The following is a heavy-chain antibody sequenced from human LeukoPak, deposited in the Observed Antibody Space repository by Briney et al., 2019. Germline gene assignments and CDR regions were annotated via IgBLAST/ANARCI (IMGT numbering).Heavy chain of an antibody. D-gene: IGHD3-22*01. CDR1: GFTFSSYS. J-gene: IGHJ3*02. V-gene: IGHV3-21*01. CDR3: ARDWGHSSGYLDAFDI. CDR2: ISSSSSYI. Sequence: EGSPRLSCAASGFTFSSYSMNWVRQAPGKGLEWVSSISSSSSYIYYADSVKGRFTISRDNAKNSLYLQMNSLRAEDTAVYYCARDWGHSSGYLDAFDIWGQGTMVTVSS.